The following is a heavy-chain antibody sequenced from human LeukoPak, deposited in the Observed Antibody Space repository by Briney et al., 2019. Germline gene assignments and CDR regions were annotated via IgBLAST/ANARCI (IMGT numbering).Heavy chain of an antibody. D-gene: IGHD6-13*01. CDR1: GYIFTSYW. CDR3: AQQDVIAAAFYY. V-gene: IGHV5-10-1*01. CDR2: IDPSGSYT. J-gene: IGHJ4*02. Sequence: PGESLKISCKGSGYIFTSYWISWVRQMPGKGVEGMGRIDPSGSYTNYSPSFQGHVTISADKSISTAYLQWSSLKASDTAIYYCAQQDVIAAAFYYCGQGTLVTVSS.